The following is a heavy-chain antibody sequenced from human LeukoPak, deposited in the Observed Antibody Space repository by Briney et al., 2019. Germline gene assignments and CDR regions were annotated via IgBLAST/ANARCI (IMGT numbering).Heavy chain of an antibody. D-gene: IGHD2-2*01. J-gene: IGHJ4*02. CDR2: ISSSGGST. CDR3: AKGVYGYADYALLDY. CDR1: GFTFSTYG. V-gene: IGHV3-23*01. Sequence: GGSLRLSCAASGFTFSTYGMSWVRQAPGKGLEWVSAISSSGGSTYYADSVKGRFTISRDSSKNTLYLLMSSLRAEDTAVYYCAKGVYGYADYALLDYWGQGTLVTVSS.